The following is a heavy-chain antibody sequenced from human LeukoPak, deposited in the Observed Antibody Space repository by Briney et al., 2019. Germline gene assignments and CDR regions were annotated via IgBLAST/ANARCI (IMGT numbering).Heavy chain of an antibody. CDR2: INHSGST. CDR3: ARGGDSSGWPRRVYYYYGMDV. Sequence: SETLSLTCAVSGGSISSGGYSWSWIRQPPGKGLEWIGEINHSGSTNYNPSLKSRVTISVDTSKNQFSLKLSSVTAADTAVYYCARGGDSSGWPRRVYYYYGMDVWGQGTTVTVSS. V-gene: IGHV4-30-2*01. D-gene: IGHD6-19*01. CDR1: GGSISSGGYS. J-gene: IGHJ6*02.